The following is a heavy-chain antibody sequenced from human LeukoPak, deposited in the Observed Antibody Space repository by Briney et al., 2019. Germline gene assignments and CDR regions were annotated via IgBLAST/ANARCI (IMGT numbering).Heavy chain of an antibody. CDR2: TYYSGST. CDR1: GRSISSYY. V-gene: IGHV4-59*01. D-gene: IGHD3-10*01. J-gene: IGHJ4*02. CDR3: ARAYYGAGNTYYFDY. Sequence: PSQTLSLTCTVSGRSISSYYWSWIRQPPGNGLEWIGYTYYSGSTNYNPSLRSRVTISVDTPKNQFSLKLGSVTAADTAVYYCARAYYGAGNTYYFDYWGQGTLVTISS.